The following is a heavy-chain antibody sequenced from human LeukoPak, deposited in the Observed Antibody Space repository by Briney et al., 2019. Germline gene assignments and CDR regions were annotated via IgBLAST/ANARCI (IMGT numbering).Heavy chain of an antibody. V-gene: IGHV3-66*04. CDR2: IYSGGST. Sequence: GGSLRHSCAASSFTVSSRYWTWVRQAPGKGLEWVSIIYSGGSTYYADSVKGRFTISRDISKNTLYLQMNSLRAEDTAVYYCARLPSGHFWGQGTLVTVSS. CDR3: ARLPSGHF. J-gene: IGHJ1*01. CDR1: SFTVSSRY. D-gene: IGHD3-10*01.